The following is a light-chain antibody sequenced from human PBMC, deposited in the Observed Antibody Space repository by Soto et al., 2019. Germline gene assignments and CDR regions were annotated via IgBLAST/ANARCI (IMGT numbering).Light chain of an antibody. Sequence: DIVMTQSPDSLAVSLGERATINCKSSQSVLYSSNNKNYLAWYQQKPGQPAKLLIYWASTRESGVPDRFSVSGSGTDFTLTSSSLQAEDVAVYYCQQYYSTPPTFGGGTKVEIK. CDR2: WAS. CDR1: QSVLYSSNNKNY. J-gene: IGKJ4*01. CDR3: QQYYSTPPT. V-gene: IGKV4-1*01.